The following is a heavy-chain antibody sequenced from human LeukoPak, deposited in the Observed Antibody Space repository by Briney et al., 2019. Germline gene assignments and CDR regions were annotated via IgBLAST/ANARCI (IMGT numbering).Heavy chain of an antibody. CDR2: IYYSGST. CDR1: GGSISSYY. J-gene: IGHJ6*03. V-gene: IGHV4-59*01. CDR3: ARRGYQLLSYYYYYYMDV. Sequence: PSETLSLTCTVSGGSISSYYWNWIRQPPGKGLEWIGYIYYSGSTNYNPSLKSRVTISVDTSKNQFSLKLSSVTAADTAVYYCARRGYQLLSYYYYYYMDVWGKGTTVTVSS. D-gene: IGHD2-2*01.